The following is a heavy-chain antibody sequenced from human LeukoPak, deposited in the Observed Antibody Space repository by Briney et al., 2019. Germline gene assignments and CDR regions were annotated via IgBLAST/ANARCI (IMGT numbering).Heavy chain of an antibody. D-gene: IGHD5-18*01. J-gene: IGHJ4*02. V-gene: IGHV1-24*01. CDR2: FDPEDGET. CDR3: ATDPRSYGLLSNY. Sequence: ASVKVSCKVSGYTLTELSMHWVRQAPGNGLEWMGGFDPEDGETIYAQKFQGRVTMTEDTSTDTAYMELSSLRSEDTAVYYCATDPRSYGLLSNYWGQGTLVTVSS. CDR1: GYTLTELS.